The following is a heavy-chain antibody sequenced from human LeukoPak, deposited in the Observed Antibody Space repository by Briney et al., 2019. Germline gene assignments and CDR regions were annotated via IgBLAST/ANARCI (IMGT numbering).Heavy chain of an antibody. Sequence: GGSLRLSCAASGFTLSYFGMHCVRQAPGKGLDWVAVIWHDGSYIYYADSVKGRFTISRDNSKNTVYLQMNSLRVEDTAIYYCAKVLQYTASTGTLLDYWGQGTLVTVSS. CDR2: IWHDGSYI. CDR3: AKVLQYTASTGTLLDY. D-gene: IGHD6-13*01. J-gene: IGHJ4*02. V-gene: IGHV3-33*06. CDR1: GFTLSYFG.